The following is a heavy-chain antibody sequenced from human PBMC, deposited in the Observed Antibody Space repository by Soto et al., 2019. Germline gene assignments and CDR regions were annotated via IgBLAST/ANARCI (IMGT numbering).Heavy chain of an antibody. CDR1: GGSISSSSYY. CDR2: IYYSGST. Sequence: SETLSLTCTVSGGSISSSSYYWGWIRQPPGKGLEWIGSIYYSGSTYYNPSLKSRVTISVDTSKNQFSLKLSSVTAADTAVYYCARRVEYSSSWYLSGMDVWGQGTTVTVSS. D-gene: IGHD6-13*01. CDR3: ARRVEYSSSWYLSGMDV. J-gene: IGHJ6*02. V-gene: IGHV4-39*01.